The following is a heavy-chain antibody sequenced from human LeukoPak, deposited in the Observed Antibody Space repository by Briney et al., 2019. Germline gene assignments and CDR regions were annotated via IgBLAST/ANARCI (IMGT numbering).Heavy chain of an antibody. CDR3: ARELFSAIAAAGNYYGMDV. Sequence: GGSLRLSCAASGFIFSSYAMHWVRQAPGKGLEWVAVISYDGSNKYYADSVKGRFTISRDNSKNTLYLQMNSLRAEDTAVYYCARELFSAIAAAGNYYGMDVWGQGTTVTVSS. CDR1: GFIFSSYA. J-gene: IGHJ6*02. CDR2: ISYDGSNK. V-gene: IGHV3-30-3*01. D-gene: IGHD6-13*01.